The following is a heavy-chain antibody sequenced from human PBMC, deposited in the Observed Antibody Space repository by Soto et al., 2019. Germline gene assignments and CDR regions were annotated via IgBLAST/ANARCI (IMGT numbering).Heavy chain of an antibody. V-gene: IGHV3-23*01. CDR1: GFTFSSYA. CDR2: ISGSGGST. CDR3: AKTRPAAGYSSRTCFDP. J-gene: IGHJ5*02. D-gene: IGHD6-13*01. Sequence: PGGSLRLSCAASGFTFSSYAMSWVRQAPGKGLEWVSAISGSGGSTYYADSVKGRFTISRDNSKNTLYLQMNSLRAEDTAVYYCAKTRPAAGYSSRTCFDPSGQATLVTVS.